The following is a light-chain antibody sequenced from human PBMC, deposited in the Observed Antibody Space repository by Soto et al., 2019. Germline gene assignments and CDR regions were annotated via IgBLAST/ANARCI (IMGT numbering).Light chain of an antibody. CDR2: WAS. CDR1: HNIFYSSNNKNY. CDR3: QQYYSSPTWT. J-gene: IGKJ1*01. Sequence: DIVMTQSPDSLDVSLGERGTINCKSSHNIFYSSNNKNYLAWYQQKPGQPPKLLIYWASTRESGVPDRFSGSGSGTDFTLTISSLQAEDVAIYYCQQYYSSPTWTFGQGTKVDIK. V-gene: IGKV4-1*01.